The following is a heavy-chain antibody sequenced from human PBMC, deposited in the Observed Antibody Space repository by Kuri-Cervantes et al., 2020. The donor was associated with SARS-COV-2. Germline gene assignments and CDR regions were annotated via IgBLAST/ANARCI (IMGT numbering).Heavy chain of an antibody. D-gene: IGHD4-23*01. CDR2: ISFDGIDK. J-gene: IGHJ4*02. V-gene: IGHV3-30*03. Sequence: GESLKISCAASGFTFSKYAVHWLRQAPGKGLEWVAIISFDGIDKYYGYSVKGRFTISRDNSKNTLYLQMNSLRAEDTAVYYCARGSKTTVVTPVSWGQGTLVTCSS. CDR1: GFTFSKYA. CDR3: ARGSKTTVVTPVS.